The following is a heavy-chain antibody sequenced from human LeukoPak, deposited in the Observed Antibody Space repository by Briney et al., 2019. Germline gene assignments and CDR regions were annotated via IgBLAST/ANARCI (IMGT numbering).Heavy chain of an antibody. V-gene: IGHV3-48*03. D-gene: IGHD3-3*01. CDR3: TSPSLTIFDY. CDR1: GFVLDSYE. Sequence: GGSLRLSCVASGFVLDSYEMNWVRQAPGKGLEWVSYISSTGSTIYYADSVKGRFTISRDNATHSIYLRMNSLRAEDTAVYYCTSPSLTIFDYWGQGTLVTVSS. CDR2: ISSTGSTI. J-gene: IGHJ4*02.